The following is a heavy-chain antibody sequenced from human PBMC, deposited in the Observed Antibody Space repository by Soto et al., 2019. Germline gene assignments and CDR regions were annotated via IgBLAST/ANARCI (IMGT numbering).Heavy chain of an antibody. CDR2: IYHSGST. D-gene: IGHD6-13*01. CDR1: GGSISSSNW. Sequence: SETLSLTCAVAGGSISSSNWWSWVRQPPGKGLEWIGEIYHSGSTNYNPSLKSRVTISVDKSKNQFSLKLSSVTAADTAVYYCERDSVVAAHLKGFDPWGQGTLVTVSS. J-gene: IGHJ5*02. V-gene: IGHV4-4*02. CDR3: ERDSVVAAHLKGFDP.